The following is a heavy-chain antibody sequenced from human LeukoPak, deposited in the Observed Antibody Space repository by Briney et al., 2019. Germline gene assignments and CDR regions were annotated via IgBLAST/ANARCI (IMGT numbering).Heavy chain of an antibody. CDR3: AKDNGGYAFDY. CDR2: IRGDGTQQ. V-gene: IGHV3-30*02. Sequence: GGSLRLSCAASGFSFSGYVMHWVRQAPGKGLEWVAFIRGDGTQQYYADSVEGRFIISRDNTKNTVYLQMNSLRAEDTAVYYCAKDNGGYAFDYWGQGTLVTVSS. J-gene: IGHJ4*02. CDR1: GFSFSGYV. D-gene: IGHD5-12*01.